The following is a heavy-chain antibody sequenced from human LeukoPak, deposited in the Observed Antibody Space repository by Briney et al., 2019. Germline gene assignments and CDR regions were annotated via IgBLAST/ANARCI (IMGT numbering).Heavy chain of an antibody. Sequence: GGSLRLSCVASGFTFSSYWMTWVRQAPGKGLEWVANIKQDGGERYYVDSVRGRFIVSRDNAKNSLYLQMNSLRAEDTAVYYCAREWAVAPPYYFDYWGQGTLVTVSS. CDR2: IKQDGGER. D-gene: IGHD6-19*01. CDR1: GFTFSSYW. V-gene: IGHV3-7*01. J-gene: IGHJ4*02. CDR3: AREWAVAPPYYFDY.